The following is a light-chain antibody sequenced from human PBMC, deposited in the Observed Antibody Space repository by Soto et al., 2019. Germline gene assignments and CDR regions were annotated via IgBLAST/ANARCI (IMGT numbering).Light chain of an antibody. CDR1: SSNIGSNT. CDR3: AAWDDSLWV. V-gene: IGLV1-44*01. J-gene: IGLJ3*02. Sequence: QSVLTQPPSASGTLGQRVTISCSGSSSNIGSNTVNWYQQLPGSAPKVLIYSNHQRPSGVPDRFSGSKSGTSASLAISGLQSEEEADYYCAAWDDSLWVFGGGTKLTVL. CDR2: SNH.